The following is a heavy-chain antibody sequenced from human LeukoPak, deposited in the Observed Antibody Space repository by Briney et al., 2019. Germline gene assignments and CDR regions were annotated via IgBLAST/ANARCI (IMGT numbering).Heavy chain of an antibody. J-gene: IGHJ6*03. CDR2: IYYSGST. Sequence: SETLSLTCTVSGGSIGSYYWSWIRQPPGKGLEWIGYIYYSGSTNYNPSLKSRVTISVDTSKNQFSLKLSSVTAADTAVYYCARGGPNSLYYYYYMDVWGKGTTVTVSS. CDR1: GGSIGSYY. V-gene: IGHV4-59*01. CDR3: ARGGPNSLYYYYYMDV. D-gene: IGHD4-23*01.